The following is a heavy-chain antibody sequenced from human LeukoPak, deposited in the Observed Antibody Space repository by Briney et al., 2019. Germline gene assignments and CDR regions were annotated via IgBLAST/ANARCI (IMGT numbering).Heavy chain of an antibody. CDR1: GGSISRYY. D-gene: IGHD6-13*01. CDR2: KVYRGST. Sequence: PSEPLSLTCTVSGGSISRYYWRWIRQPPGKGLEGIGYKVYRGSTNYNRSLKSRVTISVHTSKNQFSLQLGSVTGADTAVYFFSRDSSSSWYSGASDYWGQGTLVTVSS. CDR3: SRDSSSSWYSGASDY. V-gene: IGHV4-59*08. J-gene: IGHJ4*02.